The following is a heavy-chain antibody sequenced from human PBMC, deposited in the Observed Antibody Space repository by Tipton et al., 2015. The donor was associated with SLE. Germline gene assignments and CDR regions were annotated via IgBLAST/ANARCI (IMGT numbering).Heavy chain of an antibody. CDR2: IDTSGST. CDR3: ARDHPVAGPCDY. Sequence: TLSLTCTVSGGSLSNYYWSWIRQPAGKGLEWIGRIDTSGSTNYNPSLKSRVTMTVDTSKNQFPLKLSSGTAADTAVYYCARDHPVAGPCDYWGQGTLVTVSS. D-gene: IGHD6-19*01. CDR1: GGSLSNYY. V-gene: IGHV4-4*07. J-gene: IGHJ4*02.